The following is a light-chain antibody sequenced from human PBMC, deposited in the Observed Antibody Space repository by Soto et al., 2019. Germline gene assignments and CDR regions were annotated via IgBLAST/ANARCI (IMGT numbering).Light chain of an antibody. V-gene: IGKV3-15*01. Sequence: EIVMTQSPATLSVSPGERATLSCRASQSVSSNLAWYQQKPGQAPRLLIYGASTRATGIPARFSGSGSGTEFTLNISGLQSEDFAVYYCQQYNNWPPHTFGQGTKLEIK. J-gene: IGKJ2*01. CDR2: GAS. CDR1: QSVSSN. CDR3: QQYNNWPPHT.